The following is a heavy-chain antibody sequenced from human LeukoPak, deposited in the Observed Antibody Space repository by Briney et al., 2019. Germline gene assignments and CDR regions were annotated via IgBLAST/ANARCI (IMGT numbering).Heavy chain of an antibody. D-gene: IGHD1-26*01. V-gene: IGHV1-46*01. J-gene: IGHJ4*02. Sequence: ASVKVSCKASGYTFTSNYMHWVRQASGQGLEWMAIINPSGGSTSYAQKFQGRITMTRDTSTSTVYMELSSLRSDDTAVYYCASSGAPRRFDYWGQGTLVTVSS. CDR3: ASSGAPRRFDY. CDR2: INPSGGST. CDR1: GYTFTSNY.